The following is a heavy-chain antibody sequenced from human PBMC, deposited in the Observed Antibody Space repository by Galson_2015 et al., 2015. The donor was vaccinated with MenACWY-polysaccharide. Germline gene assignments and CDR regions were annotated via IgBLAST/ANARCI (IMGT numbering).Heavy chain of an antibody. Sequence: PALVKPTQPLTLTCTVSGFSLRTPGVGVGWIRQPPGKALEWLALIFWDENKGYKPSMRSRLTVTKDTSKNQVVLTLTNVDPDDTATYYCAHSMCVAAAFDFWGQGAPVSVSS. CDR3: AHSMCVAAAFDF. V-gene: IGHV2-5*02. CDR2: IFWDENK. CDR1: GFSLRTPGVG. D-gene: IGHD6-25*01. J-gene: IGHJ4*02.